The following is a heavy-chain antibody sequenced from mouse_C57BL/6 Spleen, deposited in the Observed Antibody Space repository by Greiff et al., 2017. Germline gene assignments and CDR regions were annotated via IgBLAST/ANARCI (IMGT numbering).Heavy chain of an antibody. CDR3: AREQGGYYFGY. CDR1: GYTFTSYW. CDR2: IDPSDSET. V-gene: IGHV1-52*01. J-gene: IGHJ2*01. Sequence: VQLLQPGAELVRPGSSVKLSCKASGYTFTSYWMHWVKQRPVQGLEWIGNIDPSDSETHYNQKFKDKATLTVDKSSSTAYMQLSRLTSADSAVYYCAREQGGYYFGYWGQGTTLTVSS.